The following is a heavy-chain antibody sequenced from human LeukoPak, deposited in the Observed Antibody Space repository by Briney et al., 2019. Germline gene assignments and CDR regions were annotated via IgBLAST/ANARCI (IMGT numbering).Heavy chain of an antibody. V-gene: IGHV3-9*01. CDR1: GFTFDDYA. J-gene: IGHJ3*02. D-gene: IGHD4-23*01. CDR3: AKDNGPGTVADAFDI. Sequence: HPGGSLRLSCAASGFTFDDYAMHWVRQAPGKGLEWVSGISWNSGSIGYADSVKGRFTISRDNAKNSLYLQMNSLRAEDTALYYCAKDNGPGTVADAFDIWGQGTMVTVSS. CDR2: ISWNSGSI.